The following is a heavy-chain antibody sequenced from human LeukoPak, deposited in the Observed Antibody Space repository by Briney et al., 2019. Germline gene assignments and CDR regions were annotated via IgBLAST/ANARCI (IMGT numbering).Heavy chain of an antibody. J-gene: IGHJ3*02. D-gene: IGHD6-13*01. Sequence: SGPTLVKPTQTLTLTCTFSGFSLSTSGVGVGWIRQPPGKALEWLALIYWDDDKRYSPSLKSRLTITKDTSKNQVVLTMTNMDPADTATYYCARRGGQRLVRGAFDIWGQGTMVTVSS. CDR2: IYWDDDK. CDR3: ARRGGQRLVRGAFDI. V-gene: IGHV2-5*02. CDR1: GFSLSTSGVG.